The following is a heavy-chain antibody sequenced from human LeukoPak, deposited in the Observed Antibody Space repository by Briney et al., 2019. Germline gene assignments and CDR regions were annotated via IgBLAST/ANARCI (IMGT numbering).Heavy chain of an antibody. V-gene: IGHV3-74*01. D-gene: IGHD3-22*01. CDR2: INTDGSST. J-gene: IGHJ3*02. CDR1: GFTFSKYW. Sequence: GGSLRLSCAASGFTFSKYWMHWVRQAPGKGLVWVSRINTDGSSTSYADSVKGRFTISRDNAKNTLYLQMNSLRAEDTAVYYCALLPPDAFDIWSQGTMVTVSS. CDR3: ALLPPDAFDI.